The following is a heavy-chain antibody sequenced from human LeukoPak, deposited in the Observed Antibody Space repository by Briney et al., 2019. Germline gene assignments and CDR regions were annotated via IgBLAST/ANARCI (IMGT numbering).Heavy chain of an antibody. D-gene: IGHD6-6*01. CDR1: GYSFTSYW. V-gene: IGHV5-51*01. CDR3: ASAKYSSSLRYGFDY. CDR2: IYPGDSDT. Sequence: GESLKISCKGSGYSFTSYWIGWVRQMPGKGLGWMGIIYPGDSDTRYSPSFQGQVTISADKSISTAYLQWSSLKASDTAMYYCASAKYSSSLRYGFDYWGQGTLVTVSS. J-gene: IGHJ4*02.